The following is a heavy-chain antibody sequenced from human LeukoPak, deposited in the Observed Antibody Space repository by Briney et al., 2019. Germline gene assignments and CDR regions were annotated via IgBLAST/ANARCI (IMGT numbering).Heavy chain of an antibody. J-gene: IGHJ4*02. D-gene: IGHD3-16*02. Sequence: GASVKVSCKASGYTFTVYYMHWVRQAPGQGLEWMGRINPNSGGTNYAQKFQGRVTMTRDTSINTVYMELSSLRSDDTAVYYCARFDTFGGIIVNYFDYWGQGTLVTVSS. V-gene: IGHV1-2*06. CDR1: GYTFTVYY. CDR2: INPNSGGT. CDR3: ARFDTFGGIIVNYFDY.